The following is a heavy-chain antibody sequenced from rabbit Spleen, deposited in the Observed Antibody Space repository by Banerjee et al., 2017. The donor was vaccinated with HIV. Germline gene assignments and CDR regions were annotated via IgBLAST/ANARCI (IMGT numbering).Heavy chain of an antibody. CDR3: ARDAGTSFSTYGMDL. D-gene: IGHD4-2*01. J-gene: IGHJ6*01. CDR2: IYAGSSGST. Sequence: QSLEESGGGLVKPEGSLTLTCKASGVSFNSGYDMCWVRQAPGKGLEWIACIYAGSSGSTYSATWAKGRFTVSKTSSTTVTLQMTSLTAADTATYFCARDAGTSFSTYGMDLWGQGTLVTVS. CDR1: GVSFNSGYD. V-gene: IGHV1S40*01.